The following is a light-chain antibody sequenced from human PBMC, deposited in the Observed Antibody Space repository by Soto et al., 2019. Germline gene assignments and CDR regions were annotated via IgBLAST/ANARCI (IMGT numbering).Light chain of an antibody. CDR3: TSYAGNNFFFYV. CDR2: EVS. J-gene: IGLJ1*01. V-gene: IGLV2-8*01. Sequence: QSALTQPPSASGSPGQSVTISCTGTSSDVGAYNYVSWYQQHPGKAPKLMIYEVSKRPSGVPDRFSGSKSGNTASLTVSGLQADDVFDYYCTSYAGNNFFFYVLGTGTKVTVL. CDR1: SSDVGAYNY.